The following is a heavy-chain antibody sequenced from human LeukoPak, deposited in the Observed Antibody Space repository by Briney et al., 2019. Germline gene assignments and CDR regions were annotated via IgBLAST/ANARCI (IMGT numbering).Heavy chain of an antibody. Sequence: GSLRLSCAASGFTFSSYAMHWVRQAPGKGLEWVAVISYDGSNKYYADSVKGRFTISRDNSKNTLYLQMNSLRAEDTAVYYCATSGYSYGWYYFDFWGQGTLVTVSS. V-gene: IGHV3-30-3*01. J-gene: IGHJ4*02. CDR1: GFTFSSYA. CDR2: ISYDGSNK. CDR3: ATSGYSYGWYYFDF. D-gene: IGHD5-18*01.